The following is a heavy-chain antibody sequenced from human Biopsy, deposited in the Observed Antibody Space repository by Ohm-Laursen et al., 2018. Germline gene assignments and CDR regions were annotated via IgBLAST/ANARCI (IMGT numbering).Heavy chain of an antibody. V-gene: IGHV4-34*01. CDR3: ARGEYYAYWSGARKLNYFDY. D-gene: IGHD3-3*01. Sequence: SDILSLTCAVSGGSFSGTYWSWIRQTPGKGLEWIGEINHSGSTKYNPSFESRVTISVDTSKNQFPLNLFSVTAADAARYFCARGEYYAYWSGARKLNYFDYWGQGTLVIVSS. CDR2: INHSGST. J-gene: IGHJ4*02. CDR1: GGSFSGTY.